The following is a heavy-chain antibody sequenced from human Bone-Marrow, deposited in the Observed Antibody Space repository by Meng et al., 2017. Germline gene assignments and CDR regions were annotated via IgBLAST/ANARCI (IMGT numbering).Heavy chain of an antibody. CDR2: IIPIFGTA. CDR1: GGTFSSYA. Sequence: SVKVSCKASGGTFSSYAISWVRQAPGQGLEWMGGIIPIFGTANYAQKFQGRVTITADESTSTAYMELSSLRSEDTAVYYCARDLSTGLAVASYGMDVWGQGTTVTVSS. CDR3: ARDLSTGLAVASYGMDV. D-gene: IGHD6-19*01. V-gene: IGHV1-69*13. J-gene: IGHJ6*02.